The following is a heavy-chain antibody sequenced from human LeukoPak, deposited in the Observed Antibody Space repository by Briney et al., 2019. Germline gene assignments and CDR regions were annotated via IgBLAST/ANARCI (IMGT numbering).Heavy chain of an antibody. D-gene: IGHD3-16*01. V-gene: IGHV1-2*02. Sequence: ASVKVSCKASGYTFTGYYMHWVRQAPGQGLEWMGWINPNSGGTNYAQKFQGRVTMTRDTSISTAYMELSSLRSEDTAVYYCARRVGGNYYFDYWGQGTLVTVSS. CDR2: INPNSGGT. CDR3: ARRVGGNYYFDY. J-gene: IGHJ4*02. CDR1: GYTFTGYY.